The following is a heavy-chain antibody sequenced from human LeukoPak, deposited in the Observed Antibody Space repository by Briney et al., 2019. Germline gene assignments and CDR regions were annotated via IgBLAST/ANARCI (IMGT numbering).Heavy chain of an antibody. CDR1: GGSITHYY. CDR2: SYYSGST. J-gene: IGHJ3*02. V-gene: IGHV4-59*01. CDR3: ATTTSGGDAFDI. D-gene: IGHD1-26*01. Sequence: TASETLSLTCTVSGGSITHYYWTWIRQPPGKTLEWIGYSYYSGSTKYNPSLKSRATISVDTSNNQFSLNLRSVTAADTAVYYCATTTSGGDAFDIWGQGTMVTVSS.